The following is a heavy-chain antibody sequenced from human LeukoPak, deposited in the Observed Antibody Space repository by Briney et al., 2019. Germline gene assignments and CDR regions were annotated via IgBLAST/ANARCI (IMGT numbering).Heavy chain of an antibody. CDR1: GFTFSSYA. D-gene: IGHD2-21*02. Sequence: GGSLRLSCAASGFTFSSYAMSWVRQAPGKGLEWVSGISGSGGSTYYADSVKGRFTISRGNSKNTLYLQMNSLRAEDTALYYCAKEGYCGGDCYREFDYWGQGTLVTVSS. CDR3: AKEGYCGGDCYREFDY. J-gene: IGHJ4*02. V-gene: IGHV3-23*01. CDR2: ISGSGGST.